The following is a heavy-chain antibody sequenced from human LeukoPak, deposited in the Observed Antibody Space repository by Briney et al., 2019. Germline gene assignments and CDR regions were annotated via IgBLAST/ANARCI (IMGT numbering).Heavy chain of an antibody. Sequence: QPGGSLRLSCAASGFTVSSNYMSWVRQAPGKGLEWVSVIYSGGSTYYADSVKGRFTISRDNSKNTLYLEVISLTADDTAVYYCAKDDAWLRFGEWSQGTLVTVSS. CDR3: AKDDAWLRFGE. D-gene: IGHD3-10*01. J-gene: IGHJ4*02. CDR1: GFTVSSNY. V-gene: IGHV3-53*01. CDR2: IYSGGST.